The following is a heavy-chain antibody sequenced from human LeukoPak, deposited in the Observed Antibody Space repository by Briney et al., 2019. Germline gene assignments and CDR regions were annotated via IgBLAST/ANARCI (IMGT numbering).Heavy chain of an antibody. V-gene: IGHV3-21*06. CDR2: ISSSSNYI. D-gene: IGHD3-16*01. CDR1: GFTLSRYS. Sequence: GGSLRLSCAASGFTLSRYSMNWVRQAPGKGLEWVSYISSSSNYIYYADSVKGRFTISRDNAKNSLYLQMNSLRVEDTAVYYCARGAYIANHYADYFDYWGQGTLVTVSA. CDR3: ARGAYIANHYADYFDY. J-gene: IGHJ4*02.